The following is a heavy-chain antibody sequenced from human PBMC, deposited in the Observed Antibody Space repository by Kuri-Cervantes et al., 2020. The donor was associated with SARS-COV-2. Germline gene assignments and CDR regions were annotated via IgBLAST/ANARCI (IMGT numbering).Heavy chain of an antibody. Sequence: SETLSLTFKVSGGSISSYYWSWIRQPPGKGLEWIGYIYYSGSTTYNPSLKSRVTISVDTSKNQLSLKLSSVTAADTAVYYCARELTNWVSGGSAYDAFDVWGQGTMVTVSS. CDR3: ARELTNWVSGGSAYDAFDV. J-gene: IGHJ3*01. CDR1: GGSISSYY. CDR2: IYYSGST. V-gene: IGHV4-59*01. D-gene: IGHD7-27*01.